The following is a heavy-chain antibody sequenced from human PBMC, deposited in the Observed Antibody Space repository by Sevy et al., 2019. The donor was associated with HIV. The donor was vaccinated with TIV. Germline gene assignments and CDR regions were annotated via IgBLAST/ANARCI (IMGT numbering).Heavy chain of an antibody. CDR3: ARESVVTLPYDYYYGIDV. CDR2: IKQDGSEK. CDR1: GFTFSSYW. J-gene: IGHJ6*02. D-gene: IGHD3-22*01. V-gene: IGHV3-7*01. Sequence: GGSLRLSCAASGFTFSSYWMSWVRQAPGKGLEWVANIKQDGSEKYYVDSVKGRFTISRDNAKNSLYLQMNSLRAEDTAVYYCARESVVTLPYDYYYGIDVWGQGTTVTVSS.